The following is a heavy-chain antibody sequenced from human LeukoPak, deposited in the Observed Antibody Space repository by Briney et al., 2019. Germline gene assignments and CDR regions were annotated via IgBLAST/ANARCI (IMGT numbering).Heavy chain of an antibody. J-gene: IGHJ6*02. CDR1: GGSISSSSYY. Sequence: SETLSLTCTVSGGSISSSSYYWSWIRQPPGTGLEWVGYIYYSGSTNYNPSLKSRVTISVDTSKNQFSLKLSSVTAADTAVYYCARTPTTVVTPDDYYYYGMDVWGQGTTVTVSS. CDR2: IYYSGST. V-gene: IGHV4-61*01. D-gene: IGHD4-17*01. CDR3: ARTPTTVVTPDDYYYYGMDV.